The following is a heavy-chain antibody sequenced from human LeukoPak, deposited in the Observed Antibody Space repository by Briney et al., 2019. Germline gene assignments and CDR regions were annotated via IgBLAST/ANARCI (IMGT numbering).Heavy chain of an antibody. J-gene: IGHJ4*02. CDR3: ANTVGHYSHN. CDR2: IHQDGSET. D-gene: IGHD4-11*01. Sequence: PGGSLRLSCAASGFTFTKYWMAWVRQAPAKGLEWVASIHQDGSETHSIDSGRFTIARDNAKNSLYLQMNSVRDEDTAVYYCANTVGHYSHNWGQGTLVTVSS. V-gene: IGHV3-7*05. CDR1: GFTFTKYW.